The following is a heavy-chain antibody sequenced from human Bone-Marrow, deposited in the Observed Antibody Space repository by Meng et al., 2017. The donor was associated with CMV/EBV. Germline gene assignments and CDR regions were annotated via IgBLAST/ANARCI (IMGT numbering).Heavy chain of an antibody. CDR1: GYTFTDYG. CDR2: ISAYNGDT. D-gene: IGHD7-27*01. J-gene: IGHJ3*02. Sequence: ASVKVSCKASGYTFTDYGISWVRQAPGQGLEWMGWISAYNGDTNYARNLRGRVTMTTDTSTTTAYMELRSLRSDDTAVYYCARVWGRHAFDIWGQGTMVTVSS. V-gene: IGHV1-18*01. CDR3: ARVWGRHAFDI.